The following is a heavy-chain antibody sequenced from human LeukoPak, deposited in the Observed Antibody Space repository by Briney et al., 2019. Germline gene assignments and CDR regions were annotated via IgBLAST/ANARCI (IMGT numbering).Heavy chain of an antibody. CDR3: ARRRVVVAATIRSDAFDI. D-gene: IGHD2-15*01. J-gene: IGHJ3*02. Sequence: AGGSLRLSCAASGFTFSDYYMSWIRQAPGKGLEWVSYISSSGRTIYYADSVKSRFTISRDNAKNSLYLQMNSLRAEDTAVYYCARRRVVVAATIRSDAFDIWGQGTMVTVSS. CDR2: ISSSGRTI. V-gene: IGHV3-11*04. CDR1: GFTFSDYY.